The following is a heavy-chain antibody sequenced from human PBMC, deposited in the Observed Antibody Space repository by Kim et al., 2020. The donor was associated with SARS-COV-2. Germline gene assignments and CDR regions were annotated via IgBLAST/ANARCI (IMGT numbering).Heavy chain of an antibody. CDR2: ISYDGSNK. CDR1: GFTFSSYA. V-gene: IGHV3-30-3*01. J-gene: IGHJ4*02. CDR3: AREGYCTNGVCYYFDY. Sequence: GGSLRLSCAASGFTFSSYAMHWVRQAPGKGLEWVAVISYDGSNKYYADPVKGRFTISRDNSKNTLYLQMNSLRAEDTAVYYCAREGYCTNGVCYYFDYWGQGPLVTVSS. D-gene: IGHD2-8*01.